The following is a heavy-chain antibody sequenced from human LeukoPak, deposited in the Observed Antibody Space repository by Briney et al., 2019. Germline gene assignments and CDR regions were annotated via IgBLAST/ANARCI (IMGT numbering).Heavy chain of an antibody. V-gene: IGHV4-34*01. CDR3: ARGRIAAANDAFDI. J-gene: IGHJ3*02. CDR2: INHSGST. D-gene: IGHD6-13*01. Sequence: SKTLSLTCAVYGGSFSGYYWSWIRQPPGKGLEWIGEINHSGSTNYNPSLKSRVTISVDTSKNQFSLKLSSVTAADTAVYYCARGRIAAANDAFDIWGQGTMVTVSS. CDR1: GGSFSGYY.